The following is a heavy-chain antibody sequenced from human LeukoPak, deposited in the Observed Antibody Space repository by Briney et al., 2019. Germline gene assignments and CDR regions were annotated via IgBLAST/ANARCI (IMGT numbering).Heavy chain of an antibody. CDR1: GFTFDDHG. V-gene: IGHV3-23*01. CDR3: AKDMKLVTTD. D-gene: IGHD4-17*01. CDR2: ISGSGGST. Sequence: GGSLRLSCAASGFTFDDHGMNWVRQAPGKGLEWVSAISGSGGSTYYADSVKGRFTISRDNSKNTLYLQMNSLRAEDTAVYYCAKDMKLVTTDGGQGTLVTVSS. J-gene: IGHJ4*02.